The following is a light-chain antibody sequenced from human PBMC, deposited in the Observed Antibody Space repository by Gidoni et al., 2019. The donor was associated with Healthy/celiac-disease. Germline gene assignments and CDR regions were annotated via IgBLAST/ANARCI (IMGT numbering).Light chain of an antibody. V-gene: IGKV3-11*01. CDR3: QQRSNWPA. CDR2: DAS. CDR1: QSVSSY. J-gene: IGKJ2*01. Sequence: ELVLTQSPATLYLSPGERATLSCRASQSVSSYLAWYQQKPGQAPRLLIYDASNRATGIPARFSCSGSGTDFTLTISSLEPEDFAVYYCQQRSNWPAFGQGTKLEIK.